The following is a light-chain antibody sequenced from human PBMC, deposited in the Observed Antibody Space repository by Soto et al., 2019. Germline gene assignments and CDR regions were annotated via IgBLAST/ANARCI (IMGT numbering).Light chain of an antibody. CDR1: QSISSW. CDR2: KAS. CDR3: QQYSSWYT. J-gene: IGKJ2*01. Sequence: EIKMTKFPSTLPPSEGDRATITCRASQSISSWLAWYKQKPGKAPKFLIYKASSLESGVPSRFSGSGSGTEFTLTISSLQPDDFATYYCQQYSSWYTFGQGTKLEIK. V-gene: IGKV1-5*03.